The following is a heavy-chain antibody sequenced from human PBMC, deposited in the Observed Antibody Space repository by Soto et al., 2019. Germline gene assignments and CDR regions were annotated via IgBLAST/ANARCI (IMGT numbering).Heavy chain of an antibody. CDR1: GFTFSSYG. J-gene: IGHJ6*02. CDR2: IWYDGSNK. V-gene: IGHV3-33*01. CDR3: ARDGAEYYDFWSGSSYGMDV. D-gene: IGHD3-3*01. Sequence: PGGSLRLSCAASGFTFSSYGMHWVRQAPGKGLEWVAVIWYDGSNKYYADSAKGRFTISRDNSKNTLYLQMNSLRAEDTAVYYCARDGAEYYDFWSGSSYGMDVWGQGTTVTVSS.